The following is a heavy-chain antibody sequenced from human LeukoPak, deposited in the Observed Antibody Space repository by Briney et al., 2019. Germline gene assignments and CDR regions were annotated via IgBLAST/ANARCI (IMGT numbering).Heavy chain of an antibody. V-gene: IGHV3-23*01. Sequence: GGSLRLSCAASGFIFSNYAMTWVRQAPGKGLEYVSTINAVDTNTYYADSVKGRFTVSRDNSKNTLYLQLNSLRADDTAVYYCAKQFLDGTWAQGTLVIASS. D-gene: IGHD5-24*01. J-gene: IGHJ5*02. CDR2: INAVDTNT. CDR1: GFIFSNYA. CDR3: AKQFLDGT.